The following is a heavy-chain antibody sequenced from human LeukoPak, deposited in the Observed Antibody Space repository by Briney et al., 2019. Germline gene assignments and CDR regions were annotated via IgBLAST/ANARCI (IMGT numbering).Heavy chain of an antibody. V-gene: IGHV3-72*01. Sequence: PGGSLRLSCAASGFTFSDHYMDWVRQAPGKGLEWVGGTRNKANSYTTAYAATVKGTFTISRGDSKTSLYLQMISLKTEDTAVYHGARSGTCAPPSIGYWGQGTLVTVSS. D-gene: IGHD5-12*01. CDR3: ARSGTCAPPSIGY. CDR1: GFTFSDHY. J-gene: IGHJ4*02. CDR2: TRNKANSYTT.